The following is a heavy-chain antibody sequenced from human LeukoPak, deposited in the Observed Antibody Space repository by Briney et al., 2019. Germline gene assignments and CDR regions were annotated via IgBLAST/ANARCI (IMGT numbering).Heavy chain of an antibody. J-gene: IGHJ4*02. Sequence: AASVKVSCKVSGYTLTELSMHWVRQAPGKGLEWMGGFDPEDGETIYAQKFQGRVTMTEDTSTDTAYMELSSLRSEDTAVYYCATASTNLYGDYVLSAPPDYWGQGTLVTVSS. D-gene: IGHD4-17*01. CDR1: GYTLTELS. CDR3: ATASTNLYGDYVLSAPPDY. CDR2: FDPEDGET. V-gene: IGHV1-24*01.